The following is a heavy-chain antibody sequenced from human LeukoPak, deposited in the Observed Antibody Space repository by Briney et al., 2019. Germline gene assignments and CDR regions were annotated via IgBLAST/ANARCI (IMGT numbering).Heavy chain of an antibody. V-gene: IGHV4-59*01. D-gene: IGHD3-16*01. CDR2: IYYSGST. CDR3: ARARYGGSNERGIDYFFDY. J-gene: IGHJ4*02. CDR1: GGSISSYY. Sequence: SETLSLTCTVSGGSISSYYWSWIRQPPGNGLEWIGYIYYSGSTNYNPSLKSRVTISVDTSKNQFSLKLSSVTAADTAVYYCARARYGGSNERGIDYFFDYGGQGPLATVPS.